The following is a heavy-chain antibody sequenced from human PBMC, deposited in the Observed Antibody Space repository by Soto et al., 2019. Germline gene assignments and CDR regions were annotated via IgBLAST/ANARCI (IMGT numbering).Heavy chain of an antibody. J-gene: IGHJ4*02. CDR3: TKDSHWSIISPTHDH. CDR2: INGGADRQ. D-gene: IGHD3-3*01. CDR1: GFTFRSST. Sequence: EVQLWESGGALVQPVGYLRLPGAVSGFTFRSSTMSWVRRAPGKGLEWVSGINGGADRQHYVDSVRGRFTIISDNSKNLLLLQMNSLRVEDTAIYYCTKDSHWSIISPTHDHWGQGTQVTVSS. V-gene: IGHV3-23*01.